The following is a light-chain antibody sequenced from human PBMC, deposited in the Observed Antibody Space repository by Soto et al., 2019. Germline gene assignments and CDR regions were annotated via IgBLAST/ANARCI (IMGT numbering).Light chain of an antibody. CDR2: AAS. CDR1: QSISSS. J-gene: IGKJ1*01. CDR3: QQSYSTPRT. V-gene: IGKV1-39*01. Sequence: DIQMTQSPSSLSASVRDRVTITCRASQSISSSLNWYQQKPGKAPKLLIYAASSLQSGVPSRFSGSGSGTDFTLTISSLQPEEFATYYCQQSYSTPRTCDQGTKVEIK.